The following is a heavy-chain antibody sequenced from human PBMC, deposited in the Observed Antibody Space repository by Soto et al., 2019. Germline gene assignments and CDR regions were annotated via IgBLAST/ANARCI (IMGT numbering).Heavy chain of an antibody. Sequence: QVQLVQSGAEVKKPGASVKVSCKASGYTFTSYDINWVRQATGQGLEWMGWMNPNSGNTGYAQKCQGRVTMTRNASVSTAYMGLSSLRSEDTPVYYCARAGPYYDFWSGYPNCFDPCGQGTLVTVSS. CDR2: MNPNSGNT. CDR1: GYTFTSYD. V-gene: IGHV1-8*01. J-gene: IGHJ5*02. CDR3: ARAGPYYDFWSGYPNCFDP. D-gene: IGHD3-3*01.